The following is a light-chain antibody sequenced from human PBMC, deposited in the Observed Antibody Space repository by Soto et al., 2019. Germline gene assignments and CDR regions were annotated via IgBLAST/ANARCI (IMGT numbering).Light chain of an antibody. CDR2: GAY. CDR1: QSVSSF. CDR3: QIYDDWQWT. V-gene: IGKV3-15*01. J-gene: IGKJ5*01. Sequence: EIVLTQSPAILALSPGERATLSCRASQSVSSFLAWYQQKPGQSPRLLISGAYTRAADFQDRFSGSGSGTEFILTISSLQSEDFAFYYCQIYDDWQWTFGKGTRLEIK.